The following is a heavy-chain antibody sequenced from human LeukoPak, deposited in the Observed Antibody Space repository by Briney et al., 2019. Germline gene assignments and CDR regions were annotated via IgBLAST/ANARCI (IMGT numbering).Heavy chain of an antibody. CDR3: AKGNYYGPFDY. V-gene: IGHV3-30*18. CDR1: GFTFSSYG. J-gene: IGHJ4*02. D-gene: IGHD3-10*01. Sequence: GGSLGLSCAASGFTFSSYGMHWVRQAPGKGLEWVAVISYDGSNKYFADSVKGRFTISRDNSKNTLYLQMNSLRAEDTAVYYCAKGNYYGPFDYWGQGTLVTVSS. CDR2: ISYDGSNK.